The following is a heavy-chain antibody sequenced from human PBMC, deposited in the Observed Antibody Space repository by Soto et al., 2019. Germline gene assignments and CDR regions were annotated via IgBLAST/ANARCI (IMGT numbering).Heavy chain of an antibody. CDR3: AKGRSRGIAVAGPFDY. Sequence: GGSLRLSCAASGFTFSSYAMSWVRQAPGKGLEWVSAISGSGGSTYYADSVKGRFTISRDNSKNTLYLQMNSLRAEDTAVYYCAKGRSRGIAVAGPFDYWGQGTLVTVSS. V-gene: IGHV3-23*01. CDR1: GFTFSSYA. J-gene: IGHJ4*02. CDR2: ISGSGGST. D-gene: IGHD6-19*01.